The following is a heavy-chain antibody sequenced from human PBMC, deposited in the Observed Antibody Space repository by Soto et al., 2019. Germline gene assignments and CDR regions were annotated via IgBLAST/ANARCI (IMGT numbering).Heavy chain of an antibody. J-gene: IGHJ4*02. CDR3: AKVVVAATRHTDFDS. Sequence: QLHLQESGPGLVEPSETLSLTCTVSGGSINSNNYYWAWIRQPPGKGLAWIASIYYDGSTYYNSFLKSRVSISVDTSKNHFSLKLSSATAADTAVYYCAKVVVAATRHTDFDSWGQGTLVTVSS. D-gene: IGHD2-15*01. V-gene: IGHV4-39*02. CDR2: IYYDGST. CDR1: GGSINSNNYY.